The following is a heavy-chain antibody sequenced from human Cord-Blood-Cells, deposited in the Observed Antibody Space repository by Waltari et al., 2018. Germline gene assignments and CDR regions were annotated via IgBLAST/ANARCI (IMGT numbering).Heavy chain of an antibody. CDR1: GYTFTGYY. CDR3: ARQRWTYEYSSPTYWFDP. CDR2: INPNRGDT. V-gene: IGHV1-2*04. D-gene: IGHD6-6*01. Sequence: QVQLVQSGAEVKKPGASVKVSCKASGYTFTGYYMHWVRQAPGQGLEWMGWINPNRGDTNDAQKFQGWVTMTRDTSLSTAYMGLSRLRSDDTAVYYCARQRWTYEYSSPTYWFDPWGQGTLVTVSS. J-gene: IGHJ5*02.